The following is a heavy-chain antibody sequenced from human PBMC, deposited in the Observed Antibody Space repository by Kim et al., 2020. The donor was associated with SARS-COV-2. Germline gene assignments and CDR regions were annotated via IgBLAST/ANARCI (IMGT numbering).Heavy chain of an antibody. D-gene: IGHD6-13*01. Sequence: ASVKVSCKASGYTFTNYGISWVRQAPGQGLEWMGWISAYNGNTNYAQKLQGRVTMTTDTSTSTAYMELGSLRSVDTAVYYCARDSGIAASPLNWFDPWAREPWSPSPQ. J-gene: IGHJ5*02. CDR1: GYTFTNYG. V-gene: IGHV1-18*01. CDR2: ISAYNGNT. CDR3: ARDSGIAASPLNWFDP.